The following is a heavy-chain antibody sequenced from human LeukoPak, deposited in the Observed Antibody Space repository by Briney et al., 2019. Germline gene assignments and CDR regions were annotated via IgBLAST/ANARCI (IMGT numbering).Heavy chain of an antibody. J-gene: IGHJ3*02. D-gene: IGHD1-1*01. CDR1: GNTLTDLS. CDR3: ATAIGYEDAFNI. V-gene: IGHV1-24*01. Sequence: ASVKVSCKVSGNTLTDLSIHWVRQAPEKGLEWMGGFDPEEGETIYAQKFQGRVIMTEDTPADTAYMELSSLRSEDTAVYYCATAIGYEDAFNIWGQGTVVTVSS. CDR2: FDPEEGET.